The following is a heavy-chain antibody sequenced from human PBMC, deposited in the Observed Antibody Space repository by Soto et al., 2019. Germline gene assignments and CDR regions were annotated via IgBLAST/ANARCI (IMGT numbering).Heavy chain of an antibody. CDR2: IKQDGSEK. V-gene: IGHV3-7*01. Sequence: GGSLRLSCAASGFTFSSYWMSWVRQAPGKGLEWVANIKQDGSEKYYVDSVKGRFTISRDNAKNSLYLQMNSLRAEDTAVYYCARYQYYYYYYMDVWGKGTTVTVSS. CDR3: ARYQYYYYYYMDV. CDR1: GFTFSSYW. J-gene: IGHJ6*03.